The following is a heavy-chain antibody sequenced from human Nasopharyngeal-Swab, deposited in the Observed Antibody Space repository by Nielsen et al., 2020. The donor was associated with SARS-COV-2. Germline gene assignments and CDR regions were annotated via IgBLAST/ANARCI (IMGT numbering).Heavy chain of an antibody. CDR2: INPNSGGT. V-gene: IGHV1-2*02. CDR3: ATGVIAARLLYYYGMDV. D-gene: IGHD6-6*01. Sequence: ASVKVSCKASGYTFTGYYMHWVRQAPGQGLEWMGWINPNSGGTNYAQKFQGRVTMTRDTSISTAYMELSSLRSEDTAVYYCATGVIAARLLYYYGMDVWGQGTTVTVSS. J-gene: IGHJ6*02. CDR1: GYTFTGYY.